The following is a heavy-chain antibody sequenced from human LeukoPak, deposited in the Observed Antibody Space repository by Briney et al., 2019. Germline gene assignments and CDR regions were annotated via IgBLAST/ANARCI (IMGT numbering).Heavy chain of an antibody. CDR2: IYYSGST. CDR3: ARSYGSGSYFDQ. V-gene: IGHV4-59*01. D-gene: IGHD3-10*01. Sequence: SETLSLTCTVSGGSISSYYWSWIRQPPGKGLEWIGYIYYSGSTNYNPSLKSRVTISVDTSKNQFSLKLSSVTAADTAVYFCARSYGSGSYFDQWGQGTLVTVSS. CDR1: GGSISSYY. J-gene: IGHJ4*02.